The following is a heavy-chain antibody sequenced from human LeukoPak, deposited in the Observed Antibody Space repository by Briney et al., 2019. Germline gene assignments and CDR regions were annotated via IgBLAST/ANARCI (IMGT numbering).Heavy chain of an antibody. D-gene: IGHD5-18*01. V-gene: IGHV4-31*03. Sequence: PSETLSLTCTVSGGSISSGGYYWSWIRQHPGKGLEWIGYIYYSGSTYYNPSLKSRVTISVDTSKSQFSLKLSSVTAADTAVYYCARERTAQAFDIWGQGTMVTVSS. CDR3: ARERTAQAFDI. J-gene: IGHJ3*02. CDR1: GGSISSGGYY. CDR2: IYYSGST.